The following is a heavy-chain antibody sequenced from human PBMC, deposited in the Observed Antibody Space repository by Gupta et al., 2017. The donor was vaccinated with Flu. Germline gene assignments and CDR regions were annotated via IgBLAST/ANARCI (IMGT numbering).Heavy chain of an antibody. J-gene: IGHJ4*02. D-gene: IGHD5-12*01. CDR3: ARDGYRYYFVL. CDR2: IWHDESNE. V-gene: IGHV3-33*01. Sequence: WVRQAPGKGLEWAEIIWHDESNEYYGDTVKGRFTISRDNSKNTLYLQMNSLRAEDTAVYYCARDGYRYYFVLWGQGILVTVFS.